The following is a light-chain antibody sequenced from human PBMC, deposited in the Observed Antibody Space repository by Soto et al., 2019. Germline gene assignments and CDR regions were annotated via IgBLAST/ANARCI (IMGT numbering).Light chain of an antibody. J-gene: IGKJ1*01. Sequence: DIQMTQSPSSLSASVGDRVTITCRPSQDIGNYLNWYQHKPGKAPELLIYSVSALQGGVPSRFSGSGSGTDFTLTISSLQPEDFAPYFCQQTNSFPLTFVPGTKVEIK. CDR1: QDIGNY. CDR3: QQTNSFPLT. V-gene: IGKV1-39*01. CDR2: SVS.